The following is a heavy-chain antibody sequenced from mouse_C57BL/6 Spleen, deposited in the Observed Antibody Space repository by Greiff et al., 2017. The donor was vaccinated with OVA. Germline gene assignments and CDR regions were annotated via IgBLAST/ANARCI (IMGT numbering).Heavy chain of an antibody. CDR2: INYDGSST. D-gene: IGHD2-3*01. J-gene: IGHJ1*03. CDR1: GFTFSDYY. CDR3: ARYLYENGWYLDV. V-gene: IGHV5-16*01. Sequence: EVMLVESEGGLVQPGSSLQLSCTASGFTFSDYYMAWVRPVPDKGLECVANINYDGSSTYYLYSLKIRFIIASDTAKNILYLQMGSLKTGDTSTYDFARYLYENGWYLDVWGTETTVTVSS.